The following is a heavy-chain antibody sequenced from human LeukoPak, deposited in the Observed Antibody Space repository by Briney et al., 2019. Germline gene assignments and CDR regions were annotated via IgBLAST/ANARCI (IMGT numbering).Heavy chain of an antibody. CDR3: ARDVPYYDSSGYPLPDYFDH. CDR2: ISAYNGNT. CDR1: GYTFTSYG. J-gene: IGHJ4*02. Sequence: ASVKVSCKASGYTFTSYGISWVRQAPGQGLEWMGWISAYNGNTNYAQKLQGRVTMTTDTSTSTAYMELRSLRSDDTAVYYCARDVPYYDSSGYPLPDYFDHWGQGTLVTVSS. D-gene: IGHD3-22*01. V-gene: IGHV1-18*01.